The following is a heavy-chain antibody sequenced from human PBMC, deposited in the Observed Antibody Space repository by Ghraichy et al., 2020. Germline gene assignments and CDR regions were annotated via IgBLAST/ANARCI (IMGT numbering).Heavy chain of an antibody. CDR2: ISSSSVTI. CDR3: ARWWGLYGSGSHAADY. D-gene: IGHD3-10*01. Sequence: GGSLRLSCAASGFAFSSYSMNWVRQAPGKGLEWVSYISSSSVTIYYADSVKGRFTISRDNAKNSLYLQMNSLRDEDAAVYYCARWWGLYGSGSHAADYWGQGTLVTVSS. J-gene: IGHJ4*02. V-gene: IGHV3-48*02. CDR1: GFAFSSYS.